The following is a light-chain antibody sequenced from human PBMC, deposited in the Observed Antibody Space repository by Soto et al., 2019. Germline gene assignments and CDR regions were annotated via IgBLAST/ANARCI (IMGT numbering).Light chain of an antibody. CDR1: QSVSSSY. CDR3: QQYGSSPGWT. J-gene: IGKJ1*01. V-gene: IGKV3-20*01. CDR2: GAS. Sequence: EIVLTQSPGTLSLYTGERATLSCRASQSVSSSYLAWYQQKPGQAPRLLIYGASSRATGIPDRFSGSGSGTDFTLTISRLEPEDFAVYYCQQYGSSPGWTFGQGTKVDIK.